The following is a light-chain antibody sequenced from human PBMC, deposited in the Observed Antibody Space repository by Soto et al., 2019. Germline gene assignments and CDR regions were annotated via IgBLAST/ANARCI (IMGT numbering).Light chain of an antibody. V-gene: IGKV3-20*01. J-gene: IGKJ1*01. CDR3: QQYSSVWT. CDR2: GAT. CDR1: QSFSSNY. Sequence: EIVLTQSPGTLSLSPGERATLSCRASQSFSSNYLAWYQQKPCQAPRILIYGATTRATGIPDRFSGSESGTDFTLTISRLEPEDSAVYYCQQYSSVWTFGQGTKVEI.